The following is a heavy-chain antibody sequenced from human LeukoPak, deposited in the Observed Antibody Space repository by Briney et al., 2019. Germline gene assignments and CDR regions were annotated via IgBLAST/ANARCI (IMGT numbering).Heavy chain of an antibody. CDR3: QGFGGYSSSWYYFDY. J-gene: IGHJ4*02. Sequence: SETLSLTCTVSGGSISSGDYYWGWIRQPPGKGLEWIVYIYYSGSTYYNPSLKSRVTISVDTSKNQFSLKLSSVTAADTAVYYCQGFGGYSSSWYYFDYWGQGTLVTVSS. V-gene: IGHV4-30-4*01. D-gene: IGHD6-13*01. CDR1: GGSISSGDYY. CDR2: IYYSGST.